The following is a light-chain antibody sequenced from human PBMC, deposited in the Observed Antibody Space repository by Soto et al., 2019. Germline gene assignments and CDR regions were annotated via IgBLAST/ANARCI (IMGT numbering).Light chain of an antibody. CDR3: SSYTSSSTRV. CDR1: SSDVGGYNY. CDR2: DVS. V-gene: IGLV2-14*01. Sequence: QSVLTQPASVSGSPVQSITISCTGTSSDVGGYNYVSWYQQHPDKAPKLMIYDVSNRPSGVSNRFSGSKSGNTDSLTISGLQAEDEADYYCSSYTSSSTRVFGGGTKLTVL. J-gene: IGLJ3*02.